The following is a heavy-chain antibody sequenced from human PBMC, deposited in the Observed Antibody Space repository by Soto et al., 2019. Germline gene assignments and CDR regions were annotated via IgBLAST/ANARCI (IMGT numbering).Heavy chain of an antibody. CDR1: RGSITTFY. CDR3: AREGSYSAYNFAHGIQLWSFDF. J-gene: IGHJ4*02. V-gene: IGHV4-4*07. D-gene: IGHD5-12*01. CDR2: IFSSGST. Sequence: SVTLSLTCTVSRGSITTFYWSWVRQPAGKGLGWMGRIFSSGSTIFNPSLESRVAMSVDTSKNHLSLNLSSVTAADMAVYYCAREGSYSAYNFAHGIQLWSFDFWGQGALVTVSS.